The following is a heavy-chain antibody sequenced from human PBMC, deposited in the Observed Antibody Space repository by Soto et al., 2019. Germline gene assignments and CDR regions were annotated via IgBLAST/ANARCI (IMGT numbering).Heavy chain of an antibody. J-gene: IGHJ4*02. Sequence: EVQLVESGGGLVQPGGSVRLSCATSGFTFSDYWIHWVRQVPGEGLVWVSRIDGYGTNTDYAESVRGRFTISRDSAKSTAFLQMDSLRVEDTAVYHCVRLGFVGEGDFWGQGILVTVSS. D-gene: IGHD1-26*01. CDR1: GFTFSDYW. CDR3: VRLGFVGEGDF. V-gene: IGHV3-74*01. CDR2: IDGYGTNT.